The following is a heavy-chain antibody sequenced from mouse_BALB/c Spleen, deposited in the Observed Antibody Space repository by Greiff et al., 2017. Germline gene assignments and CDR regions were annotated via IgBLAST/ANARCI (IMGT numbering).Heavy chain of an antibody. CDR1: GYTFSSYW. J-gene: IGHJ3*01. CDR2: ILPGSGST. V-gene: IGHV1-9*01. Sequence: QVQLKQSGAELMKPGASVKISCKATGYTFSSYWIEWVKQRPGHGLAWIGEILPGSGSTNYNEKFKGKATFTAVTSSNTAYMQLSSLTSEDSAVYYCARRNDGSSSWCAYWGQGTLVTVSA. D-gene: IGHD1-1*01. CDR3: ARRNDGSSSWCAY.